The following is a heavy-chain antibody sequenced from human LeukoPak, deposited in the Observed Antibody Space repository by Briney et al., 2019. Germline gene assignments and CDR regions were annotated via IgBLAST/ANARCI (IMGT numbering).Heavy chain of an antibody. CDR3: ARGRNVLATSGYFDY. CDR2: ISSSSNTI. CDR1: GFTFSSYS. Sequence: SGGSLRLSCAASGFTFSSYSMNWVRQAPGKGLEWVSYISSSSNTIYYADSVKGRFTISRDNAKNSLYLQMNSLRAEDTAIYYCARGRNVLATSGYFDYWGQGTLVTVSS. J-gene: IGHJ4*02. V-gene: IGHV3-48*04. D-gene: IGHD2-8*02.